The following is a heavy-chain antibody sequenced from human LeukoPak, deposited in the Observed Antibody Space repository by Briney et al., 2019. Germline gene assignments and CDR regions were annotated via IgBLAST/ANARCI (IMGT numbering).Heavy chain of an antibody. CDR2: ISYDGSNK. D-gene: IGHD2-15*01. CDR1: GFTFSSYG. CDR3: AKGQVVVVEPDAFDI. Sequence: PGRSLRLSCAASGFTFSSYGMHWVRQAPGKGLEWVAVISYDGSNKYYADSVKGRFTISRDNSKNTLYLKMNSLRAEDTAVYYCAKGQVVVVEPDAFDIWGQGTMVTVSS. V-gene: IGHV3-30*18. J-gene: IGHJ3*02.